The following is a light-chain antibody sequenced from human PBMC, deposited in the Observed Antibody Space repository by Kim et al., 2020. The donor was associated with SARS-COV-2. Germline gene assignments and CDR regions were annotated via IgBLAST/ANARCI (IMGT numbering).Light chain of an antibody. Sequence: QSALTQPASVSGSPGQSITISCTGTSSDVGGYNYVSWYQQHPGKAPKLIIYDVSKRRSGVSNRFSGSKAGNTASLTISGLQPEDEADYYCSSYAGSITWVFGGGTKLTVL. CDR3: SSYAGSITWV. J-gene: IGLJ3*02. CDR2: DVS. V-gene: IGLV2-14*03. CDR1: SSDVGGYNY.